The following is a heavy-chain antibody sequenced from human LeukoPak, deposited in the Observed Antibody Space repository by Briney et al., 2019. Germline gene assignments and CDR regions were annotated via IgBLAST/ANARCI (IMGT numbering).Heavy chain of an antibody. Sequence: GGSLRLSCAASGFTFMNYVIHRVRQAPSKGLEWVAVTSSDLNVKLYADSVKGRFTISRDNSRSTLYLQMNSLRPEDTAIYYCAREGYYGSGSPPSLYFDYWGQGTLVTVSS. D-gene: IGHD3-10*01. CDR3: AREGYYGSGSPPSLYFDY. CDR2: TSSDLNVK. V-gene: IGHV3-30-3*01. J-gene: IGHJ4*02. CDR1: GFTFMNYV.